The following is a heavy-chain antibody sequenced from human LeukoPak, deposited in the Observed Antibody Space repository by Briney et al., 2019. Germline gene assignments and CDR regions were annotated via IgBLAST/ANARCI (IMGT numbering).Heavy chain of an antibody. CDR1: GGTFSSYA. CDR3: ASSGLTGYYKGDY. Sequence: ASVKVSCKASGGTFSSYAISWVRQAPGQGLEWMGGIIPIFGTANYAQKFQGRVTITADKSTSTAYMELSSLRSEDTAVYYCASSGLTGYYKGDYWGQGTLVTVSS. V-gene: IGHV1-69*06. J-gene: IGHJ4*02. CDR2: IIPIFGTA. D-gene: IGHD3-9*01.